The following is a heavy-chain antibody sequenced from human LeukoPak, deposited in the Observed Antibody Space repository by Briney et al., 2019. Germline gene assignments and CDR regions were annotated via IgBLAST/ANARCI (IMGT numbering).Heavy chain of an antibody. CDR3: AKAKDVGSGWYSFDY. V-gene: IGHV3-9*01. J-gene: IGHJ4*02. CDR1: GGSISSYY. D-gene: IGHD6-19*01. Sequence: LSLTCTVSGGSISSYYWSWIRQPPGKGLEWVSGISWNTVAIGYADSVKGRFTISRDNAKNSLYLQMNSLRPEDTALYYCAKAKDVGSGWYSFDYWGQGTLVTVSS. CDR2: ISWNTVAI.